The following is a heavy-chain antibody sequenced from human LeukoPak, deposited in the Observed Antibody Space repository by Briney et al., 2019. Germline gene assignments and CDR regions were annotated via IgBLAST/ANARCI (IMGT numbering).Heavy chain of an antibody. V-gene: IGHV3-30*18. J-gene: IGHJ4*02. Sequence: GGSLRLSCAASGFTFSSYGVYWVRQAPGKGLKWVAVISYDGSNKYYADSVKGRFTISRDNSKNTLYLQRNSLTAEDTAVYYCAKILPDTVTADYWGQGTLVTVSS. CDR2: ISYDGSNK. CDR3: AKILPDTVTADY. CDR1: GFTFSSYG. D-gene: IGHD4-11*01.